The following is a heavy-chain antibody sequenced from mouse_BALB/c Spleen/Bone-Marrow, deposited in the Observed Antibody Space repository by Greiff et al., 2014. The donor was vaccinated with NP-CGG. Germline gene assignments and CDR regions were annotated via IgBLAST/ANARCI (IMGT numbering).Heavy chain of an antibody. V-gene: IGHV6-6*02. CDR3: TRIGNYDFDY. D-gene: IGHD2-1*01. Sequence: EVQLQQSGGGLVQPGGSMKLSCVASGFTFNNYWMNWVRQSPEKGLEWVAEIRLKSNNYATHYAESVKGRFTISRDDSKSSVYLQMNNLRAEDTGIYYCTRIGNYDFDYWGQGTTLTVSS. CDR2: IRLKSNNYAT. J-gene: IGHJ2*01. CDR1: GFTFNNYW.